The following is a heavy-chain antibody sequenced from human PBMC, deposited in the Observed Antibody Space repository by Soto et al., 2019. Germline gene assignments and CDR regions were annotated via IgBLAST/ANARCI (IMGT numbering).Heavy chain of an antibody. CDR2: IKEDGSEE. D-gene: IGHD2-2*01. V-gene: IGHV3-7*01. Sequence: EVQLVQSGGDLVQPGGSLRLSCVASGFTFSTYWMTWDRQAPGMGLEWVAGIKEDGSEEVYVDSVKGRFSISRDNAKTSLYLQLNSLRAEDTAVYYCATAISSPFSNFDYWGQGSLVTVSS. CDR1: GFTFSTYW. J-gene: IGHJ4*02. CDR3: ATAISSPFSNFDY.